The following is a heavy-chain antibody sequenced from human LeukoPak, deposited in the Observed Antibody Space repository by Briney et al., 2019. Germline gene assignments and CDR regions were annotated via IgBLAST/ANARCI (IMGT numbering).Heavy chain of an antibody. V-gene: IGHV4-34*01. D-gene: IGHD6-19*01. CDR2: INHSGST. J-gene: IGHJ4*02. Sequence: PSETLSLTCAVYGGSFSGYYWSWIRQPPGNGLEWIGEINHSGSTNYNPSLKSRVTISVDTSKNQFSLKLSSVTAADTAVYYCARAPHWGIEVADKFDYWGQGTLVTVSS. CDR1: GGSFSGYY. CDR3: ARAPHWGIEVADKFDY.